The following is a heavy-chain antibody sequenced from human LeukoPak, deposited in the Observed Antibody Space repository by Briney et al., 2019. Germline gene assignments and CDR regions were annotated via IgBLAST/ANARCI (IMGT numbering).Heavy chain of an antibody. V-gene: IGHV3-64*01. CDR1: GFTFSTYA. CDR3: ARDASDIVVVPAAVGPFDL. Sequence: GGSLRLSCAASGFTFSTYAMYWVRRTPGKGLEYVSVISGNRVSTHYATSVKGRFTISRDNSKNTLYLQMGSLRAEDMAVYYCARDASDIVVVPAAVGPFDLWGQGTLVTVSS. CDR2: ISGNRVST. D-gene: IGHD2-2*01. J-gene: IGHJ4*02.